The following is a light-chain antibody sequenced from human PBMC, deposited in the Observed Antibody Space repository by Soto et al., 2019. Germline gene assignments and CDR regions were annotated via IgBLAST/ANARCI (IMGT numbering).Light chain of an antibody. J-gene: IGKJ2*01. Sequence: IVLTQSPGTLSLSPGERATLSCRASQSVTSDYLAWYQQKPGQPARLLIYGASNRATAIADRFSGSGSATDFTLTISRVYPEDFAVYYCQQYGSSPYTFGQGTRLDI. CDR2: GAS. V-gene: IGKV3-20*01. CDR1: QSVTSDY. CDR3: QQYGSSPYT.